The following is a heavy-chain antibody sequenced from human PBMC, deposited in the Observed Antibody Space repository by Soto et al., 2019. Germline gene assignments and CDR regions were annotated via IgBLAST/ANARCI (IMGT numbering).Heavy chain of an antibody. CDR2: ISHLENT. J-gene: IGHJ4*02. D-gene: IGHD5-12*01. CDR3: ARGGGYDSLDY. Sequence: QLQLQESGSGMVRTSETLSLTCTVSGASISYGGFSWSWIRQSPGKGLEWIGYISHLENTYFHPSFKRRLNMSIDRRRNQFSLNLSSVTAADMAVYYCARGGGYDSLDYWGQGVLVTVSS. V-gene: IGHV4-30-2*06. CDR1: GASISYGGFS.